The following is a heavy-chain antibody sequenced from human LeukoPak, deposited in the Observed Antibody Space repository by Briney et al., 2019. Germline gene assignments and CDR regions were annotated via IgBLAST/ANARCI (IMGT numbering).Heavy chain of an antibody. CDR3: ARGSYVDTAHYAFDI. V-gene: IGHV3-33*01. CDR1: GFTFSSYG. J-gene: IGHJ3*02. Sequence: GGSLRLSCAASGFTFSSYGMHWVRLAPGKGLEWVAVIWYDGSNKYYADSVKGRFTISRDNSKNTLYLQMNSLRAEDTAVYYCARGSYVDTAHYAFDIWGQGTMVTVSS. CDR2: IWYDGSNK. D-gene: IGHD5-18*01.